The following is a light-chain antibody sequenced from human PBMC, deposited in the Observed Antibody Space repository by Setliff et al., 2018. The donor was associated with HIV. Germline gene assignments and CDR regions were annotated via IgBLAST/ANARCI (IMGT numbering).Light chain of an antibody. CDR3: AAWNDRPTGIYG. Sequence: QSALTQPPSASGAPGQTVTISCSGSSSNIETHYVYWYQQFPGTAPKLLIYRNDQRPSGVPARFSGSKSGTSAALTISDLRAEDEAEYFCAAWNDRPTGIYGFGTGTRSPS. J-gene: IGLJ1*01. CDR1: SSNIETHY. CDR2: RND. V-gene: IGLV1-47*01.